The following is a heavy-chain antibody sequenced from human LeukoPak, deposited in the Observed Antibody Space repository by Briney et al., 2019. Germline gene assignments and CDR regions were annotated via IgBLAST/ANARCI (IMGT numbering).Heavy chain of an antibody. V-gene: IGHV3-23*01. J-gene: IGHJ4*02. D-gene: IGHD3-22*01. CDR1: GITLSNYG. CDR3: AKRGVVIRVILVGFHKEAYYFDS. CDR2: MSGSGGTT. Sequence: GGSLRLSCALSGITLSNYGMSWVRQAPGKGLEWVAGMSGSGGTTNDAESVKGRFTISTDNPQNTLYLPMTSLRAEDRAVYFCAKRGVVIRVILVGFHKEAYYFDSWGQGALVTVSS.